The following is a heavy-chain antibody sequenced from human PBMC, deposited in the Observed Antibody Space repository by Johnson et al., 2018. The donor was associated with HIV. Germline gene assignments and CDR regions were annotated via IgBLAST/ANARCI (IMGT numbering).Heavy chain of an antibody. CDR2: IYSGGSP. CDR1: GFTVSSNY. D-gene: IGHD3-22*01. V-gene: IGHV3-66*03. CDR3: ARGWGRNYYDSKGDGFDI. J-gene: IGHJ3*02. Sequence: EVQLVESGGGLIQPGVSLRLSCAASGFTVSSNYMSWVRQAPGKGLEWVSVIYSGGSPYYADSVKGRFTISRDNSKNTLYLQMNSLRAEDTAVYYCARGWGRNYYDSKGDGFDIWGQGTMVTVSS.